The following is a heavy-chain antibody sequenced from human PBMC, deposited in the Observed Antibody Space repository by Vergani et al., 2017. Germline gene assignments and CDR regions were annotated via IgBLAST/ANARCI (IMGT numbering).Heavy chain of an antibody. V-gene: IGHV4-59*13. CDR1: GGSFNTYY. D-gene: IGHD3-9*01. CDR3: ARVMYRDGASTGYRLEGMDI. CDR2: IYSTGST. Sequence: QVQLAESGPGLVKPSETLSLTCTVSGGSFNTYYWSWIRQSPGKGLEWIGYIYSTGSTNYNPSLNSRVTMSVDTSKNQFSLKLRSVTAADTAVYFCARVMYRDGASTGYRLEGMDIWGQGTTVTISS. J-gene: IGHJ6*02.